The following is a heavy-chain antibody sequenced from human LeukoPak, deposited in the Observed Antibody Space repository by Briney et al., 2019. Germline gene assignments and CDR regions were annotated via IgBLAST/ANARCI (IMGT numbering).Heavy chain of an antibody. V-gene: IGHV4-59*01. D-gene: IGHD3-10*01. Sequence: SETLSLTCTVSGGSIRTYYWSWIRQPPGKGLEWIGYIHYTGSTNYNPSLQSRVTISVDTSKNQFSLKLSSVTAADTALYYCGARGADGDLQHWGQGTLVTVSS. CDR2: IHYTGST. J-gene: IGHJ1*01. CDR1: GGSIRTYY. CDR3: GARGADGDLQH.